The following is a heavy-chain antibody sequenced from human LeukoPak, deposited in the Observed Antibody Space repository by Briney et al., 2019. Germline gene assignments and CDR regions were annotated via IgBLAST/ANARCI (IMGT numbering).Heavy chain of an antibody. V-gene: IGHV3-30-3*01. D-gene: IGHD2-15*01. CDR1: GFTFSSYA. CDR3: ARDPEDIDY. CDR2: ISYDGSNK. J-gene: IGHJ4*01. Sequence: GRSLRLSCAASGFTFSSYAMHWVRQAPGKGLEWVAVISYDGSNKYYADSVKGRFTISRDNSKNTLYLQMNSLRAEDTAVYYCARDPEDIDYWXXXTLVTVSS.